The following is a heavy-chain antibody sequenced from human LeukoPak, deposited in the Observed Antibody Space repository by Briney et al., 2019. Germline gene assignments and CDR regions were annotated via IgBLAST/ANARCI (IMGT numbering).Heavy chain of an antibody. CDR2: ISWNSGSI. D-gene: IGHD3-9*01. Sequence: PGGSLRLSCAASGFTFDDYAMHWVRQAPGKGLEWVSGISWNSGSIGYADSVKGRFTISRDNAKNSLYLQMNSLRAEDTALYYCAKGRFWNDILTGYSSEAFDIWGQGTMVTVSS. J-gene: IGHJ3*02. CDR1: GFTFDDYA. V-gene: IGHV3-9*01. CDR3: AKGRFWNDILTGYSSEAFDI.